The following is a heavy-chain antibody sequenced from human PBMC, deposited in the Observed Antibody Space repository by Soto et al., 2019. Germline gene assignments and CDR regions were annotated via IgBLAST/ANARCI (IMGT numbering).Heavy chain of an antibody. D-gene: IGHD2-15*01. V-gene: IGHV3-30-3*01. Sequence: QVQLVESGGGVVQPGRSLRLSCAASKFTFSDYAMHWVRQAPGKGLEWVALVSYDGSQNYYADSLKGRFTISRDNSENSLFLQMNTQRAEDTDVYYWARDNGKGYCSGGYCYGPDCWGQGTLVTVSS. J-gene: IGHJ4*02. CDR3: ARDNGKGYCSGGYCYGPDC. CDR1: KFTFSDYA. CDR2: VSYDGSQN.